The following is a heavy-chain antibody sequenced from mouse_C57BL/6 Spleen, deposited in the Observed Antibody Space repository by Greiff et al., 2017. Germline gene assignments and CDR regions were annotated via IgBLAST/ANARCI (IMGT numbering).Heavy chain of an antibody. CDR2: INYEGSST. D-gene: IGHD1-1*01. CDR3: AGGITTVDFDY. J-gene: IGHJ2*01. CDR1: GFTFSDYY. V-gene: IGHV5-16*01. Sequence: EVQLVESEGGLVQPGSSMKLSCTASGFTFSDYYMAWVRQVPEKGLEWVANINYEGSSTYYLDSLKSRFIVTRDNANNILYLKMSSLKSEDTATYCWAGGITTVDFDYWGQGTTLTVSS.